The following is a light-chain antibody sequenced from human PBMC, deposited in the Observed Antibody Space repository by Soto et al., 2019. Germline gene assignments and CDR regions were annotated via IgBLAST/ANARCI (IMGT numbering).Light chain of an antibody. V-gene: IGLV2-14*01. CDR3: TSYTTSSTWV. J-gene: IGLJ3*02. CDR1: NSNVGAYNY. CDR2: EVS. Sequence: QSALTQPASVSGSPGQSITISCTGTNSNVGAYNYVSWYQQYPGKAPRLMICEVSNRPSGISNRFSGSKSGNTASLTISGLRAEDEADYYCTSYTTSSTWVFGGGTKLTVL.